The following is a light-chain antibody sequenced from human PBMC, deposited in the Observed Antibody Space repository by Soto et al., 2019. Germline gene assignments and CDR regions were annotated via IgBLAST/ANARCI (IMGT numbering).Light chain of an antibody. J-gene: IGLJ1*01. Sequence: QSVLTQPPSVSGAPGQRVTISCTGSSSNIGAGYDVHWYQQRPGTAPKLLIFGNINRPSGVPDRFSGSKSGTSASLAITGLQAEDEGDYYCISYTGSRTSYVFGTGTKLTVL. CDR1: SSNIGAGYD. CDR2: GNI. CDR3: ISYTGSRTSYV. V-gene: IGLV1-40*01.